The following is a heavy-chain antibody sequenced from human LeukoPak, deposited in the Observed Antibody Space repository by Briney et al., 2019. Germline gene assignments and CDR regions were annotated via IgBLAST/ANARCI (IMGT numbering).Heavy chain of an antibody. CDR1: GYTFTSYD. CDR2: MSPDSGYT. CDR3: EIYTGYDSF. D-gene: IGHD5-12*01. V-gene: IGHV1-8*01. Sequence: ASVKVSCKASGYTFTSYDITWVRQATGLGLEWMGWMSPDSGYTGYAQTFQGRVTLTRNTSVSTAFMELSSLRSEDTAVYYCEIYTGYDSFWGQGTLVTVSS. J-gene: IGHJ4*02.